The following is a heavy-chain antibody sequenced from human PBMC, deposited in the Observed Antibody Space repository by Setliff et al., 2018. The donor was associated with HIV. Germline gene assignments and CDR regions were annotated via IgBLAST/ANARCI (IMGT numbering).Heavy chain of an antibody. Sequence: GGSLRLSCAASGFTFDDYAMHWVRQAPGKGLEWVSSISSTSNYIYYADSVKGRFTISRDNAKNSLYLQMNSLRAEDTAVYYCARVTVDWGFGNAFDIWGQGTMVTVSS. CDR2: ISSTSNYI. V-gene: IGHV3-21*01. J-gene: IGHJ3*02. CDR3: ARVTVDWGFGNAFDI. D-gene: IGHD7-27*01. CDR1: GFTFDDYA.